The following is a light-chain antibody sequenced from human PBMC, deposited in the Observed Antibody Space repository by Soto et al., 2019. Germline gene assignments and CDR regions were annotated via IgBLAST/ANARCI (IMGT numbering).Light chain of an antibody. CDR1: SSDVGGYNY. Sequence: QSVLTQPRSVSGSPGQSVTISCTGTSSDVGGYNYVSWYQQHPGKAPKLVIYDVSKRPSGVPDRFSGSKSGNTASLTVSGLQAEDEADYSRCSYAGTYTQWVFGGGTKLTVL. V-gene: IGLV2-11*01. CDR2: DVS. J-gene: IGLJ3*02. CDR3: CSYAGTYTQWV.